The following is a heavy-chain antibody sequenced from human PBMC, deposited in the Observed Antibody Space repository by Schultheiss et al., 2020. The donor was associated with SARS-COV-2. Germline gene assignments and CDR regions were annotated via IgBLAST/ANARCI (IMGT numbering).Heavy chain of an antibody. Sequence: SVKVSCKASGGTFSSYAISWVRQAPGQGLEWMGGIIPIFGTANYAQKFQGRVTITADESTSTAYMELSSLGSEDTAVYYCAGVDYDSTTSLYYFDYWGQGTLVTVSS. CDR1: GGTFSSYA. J-gene: IGHJ4*02. D-gene: IGHD2/OR15-2a*01. V-gene: IGHV1-69*13. CDR3: AGVDYDSTTSLYYFDY. CDR2: IIPIFGTA.